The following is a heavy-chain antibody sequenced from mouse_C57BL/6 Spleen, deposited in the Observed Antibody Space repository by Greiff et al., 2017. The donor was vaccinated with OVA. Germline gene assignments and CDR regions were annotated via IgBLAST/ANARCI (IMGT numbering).Heavy chain of an antibody. V-gene: IGHV1-52*01. D-gene: IGHD2-4*01. Sequence: QVQLQQSGAELVRPGSSVKLSCKASGYTFTSYWMHWVKQRPIQGLEWIGNIDPSDSETHYNQKFKDKATLTVDKSSSTAYMQLSSLTSEDSAVYYCARYDYGDAMDYWGQGTSVTVSS. CDR2: IDPSDSET. CDR1: GYTFTSYW. CDR3: ARYDYGDAMDY. J-gene: IGHJ4*01.